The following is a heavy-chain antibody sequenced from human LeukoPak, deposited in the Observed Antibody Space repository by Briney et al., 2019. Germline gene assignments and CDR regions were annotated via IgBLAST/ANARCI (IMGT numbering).Heavy chain of an antibody. CDR2: ISYDGSNK. Sequence: GGSLRLSCAASGFTFSSYGMHWVRQAPGKGLGWVAVISYDGSNKYYADSVKGRFTISRDNSKNTLYLQMNSLRAEDTAVYYCAKGSNYKPDDYWGQGTLVTVSS. CDR1: GFTFSSYG. V-gene: IGHV3-30*18. D-gene: IGHD5-24*01. CDR3: AKGSNYKPDDY. J-gene: IGHJ4*02.